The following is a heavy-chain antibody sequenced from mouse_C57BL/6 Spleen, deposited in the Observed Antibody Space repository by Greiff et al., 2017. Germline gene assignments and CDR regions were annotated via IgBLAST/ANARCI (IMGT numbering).Heavy chain of an antibody. CDR2: INPINGGT. D-gene: IGHD1-1*01. Sequence: EVKLQQSGPELVKPGASVKISCKASGYTFTDYYMNWVKQSHGKSLEWIGDINPINGGTSYNQKFKGKATLTVDKSSSTAYMELRSLTSEDSAVYYCARSTVVATDYYAMDYWGQGTSVTVSS. CDR1: GYTFTDYY. J-gene: IGHJ4*01. CDR3: ARSTVVATDYYAMDY. V-gene: IGHV1-26*01.